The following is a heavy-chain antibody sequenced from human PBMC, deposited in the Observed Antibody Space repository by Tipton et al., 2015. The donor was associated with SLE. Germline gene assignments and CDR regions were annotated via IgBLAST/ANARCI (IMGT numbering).Heavy chain of an antibody. D-gene: IGHD2-8*01. Sequence: WIRQPPGKGLEWVGFIRSKAYGGTTEYAASVKGRFTISRDDSKSIAYLQMNSLKTEDTAVYYCTTPGVFDYWGQGTLVTVSS. CDR2: IRSKAYGGTT. V-gene: IGHV3-49*02. CDR3: TTPGVFDY. J-gene: IGHJ4*02.